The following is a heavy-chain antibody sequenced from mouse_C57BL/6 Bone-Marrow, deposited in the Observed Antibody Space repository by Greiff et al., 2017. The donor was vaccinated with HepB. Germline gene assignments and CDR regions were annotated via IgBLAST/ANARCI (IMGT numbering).Heavy chain of an antibody. CDR1: GYAFSSSW. CDR2: IYPGDGDT. D-gene: IGHD1-1*01. CDR3: AREVYYERYFDV. V-gene: IGHV1-82*01. Sequence: VQLQESGPELVKPGASVKISCKASGYAFSSSWMNWVKQRPGKGLEWIGRIYPGDGDTNYNGKFKGKATLTADKSSSTAYMQLSSLTSEDSAVYFCAREVYYERYFDVWGTGTTVTVSS. J-gene: IGHJ1*03.